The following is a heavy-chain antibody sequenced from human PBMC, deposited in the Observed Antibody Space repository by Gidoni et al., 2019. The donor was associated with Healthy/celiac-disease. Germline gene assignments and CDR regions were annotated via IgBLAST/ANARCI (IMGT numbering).Heavy chain of an antibody. CDR1: GGSFSGYY. Sequence: QVQLQQWGAGLLKPSETLSLTCAVYGGSFSGYYWSWIRQPPGKGLEWIGEINHSGSTNYNPSLKSRVTISVDTSKNQFSLKLSSVTAAETAVYYCARGGGDRTDEGYGDYFFDYWGQGTLVTVSS. J-gene: IGHJ4*02. D-gene: IGHD4-17*01. CDR2: INHSGST. CDR3: ARGGGDRTDEGYGDYFFDY. V-gene: IGHV4-34*01.